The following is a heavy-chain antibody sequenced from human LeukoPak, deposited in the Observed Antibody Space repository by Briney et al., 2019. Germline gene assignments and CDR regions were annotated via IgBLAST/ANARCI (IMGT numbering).Heavy chain of an antibody. D-gene: IGHD1-26*01. J-gene: IGHJ3*02. CDR3: AQATTTIAFDI. Sequence: SETLSLTCSVSGGSIRSSSYYWGWIRQPPGKGLEWIGRIYTSGSTNYNPSLKSRVTISVDTSKNQFSLKLSSVTAADTAVYYCAQATTTIAFDIWGQGTMVTVSS. CDR2: IYTSGST. V-gene: IGHV4-39*07. CDR1: GGSIRSSSYY.